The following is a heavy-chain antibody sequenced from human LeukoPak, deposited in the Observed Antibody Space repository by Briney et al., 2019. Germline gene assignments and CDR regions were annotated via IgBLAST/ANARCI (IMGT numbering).Heavy chain of an antibody. D-gene: IGHD6-6*01. J-gene: IGHJ4*02. CDR2: IYYSGST. V-gene: IGHV4-59*01. Sequence: SETLSLTCTVSGDSISSYYWNWIRQPPGKGLEWIGYIYYSGSTNYNPSLESRVTISVDTSKNQFSLKLSSVTAADTAVYYCARWVAARARYYFDYWGQGTLVTVSS. CDR3: ARWVAARARYYFDY. CDR1: GDSISSYY.